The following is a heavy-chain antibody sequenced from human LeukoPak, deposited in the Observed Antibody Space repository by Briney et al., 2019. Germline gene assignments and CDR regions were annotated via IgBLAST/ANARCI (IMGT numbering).Heavy chain of an antibody. J-gene: IGHJ4*02. D-gene: IGHD6-13*01. CDR2: VYYTGST. Sequence: SQTLSLTCTVSGGSISSGSYYWSCIRQPPGKGLEWIGSVYYTGSTYYNPSLKSRVTISVDTSKNQFSLKLTSVTAADTAVYYCARDRAGRYYFDYWGQGTLVTVSS. CDR1: GGSISSGSYY. CDR3: ARDRAGRYYFDY. V-gene: IGHV4-39*07.